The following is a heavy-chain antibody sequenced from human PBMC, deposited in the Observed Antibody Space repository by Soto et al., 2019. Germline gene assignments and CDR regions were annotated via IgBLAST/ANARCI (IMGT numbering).Heavy chain of an antibody. V-gene: IGHV5-51*01. CDR3: TRPHGSGSYYPFDF. Sequence: PGESLKISCKASGYTFTNSWIAWVRQMPGQGLEWMGIIYPGDSDNRYSPFFQGHVTISADTSTSTAYRQLTILEASESGIYNCTRPHGSGSYYPFDFRGQGTRVTVSS. J-gene: IGHJ4*02. CDR1: GYTFTNSW. CDR2: IYPGDSDN. D-gene: IGHD3-10*01.